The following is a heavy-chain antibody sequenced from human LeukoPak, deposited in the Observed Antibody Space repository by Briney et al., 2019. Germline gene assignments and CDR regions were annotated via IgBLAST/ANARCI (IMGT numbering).Heavy chain of an antibody. CDR3: ARVAAAGYYYYYYYMDV. Sequence: ASVKVSCKASGYTFTGYYMHWVRQAPGQGLEWMGWINPNSGGTNYAQKFQGRVTMTRDTSISTAYMELSRLRSDDTAVYYCARVAAAGYYYYYYYMDVWGKGTTVTVS. CDR2: INPNSGGT. CDR1: GYTFTGYY. V-gene: IGHV1-2*02. J-gene: IGHJ6*03. D-gene: IGHD6-13*01.